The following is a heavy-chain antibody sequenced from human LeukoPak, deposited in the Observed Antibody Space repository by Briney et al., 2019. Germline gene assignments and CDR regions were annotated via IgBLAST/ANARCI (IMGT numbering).Heavy chain of an antibody. J-gene: IGHJ4*02. CDR2: INSDGSSI. CDR1: GFTFSSYW. D-gene: IGHD5-12*01. CDR3: AREGRVSGYDFDC. V-gene: IGHV3-74*03. Sequence: GGSLRLSCAASGFTFSSYWMHWVRQAPGKGLVWVSRINSDGSSITYADYVKGRFTISRDNAKNTLFLQMNSLRVEDTAVYYCAREGRVSGYDFDCWGQGTLVTVSS.